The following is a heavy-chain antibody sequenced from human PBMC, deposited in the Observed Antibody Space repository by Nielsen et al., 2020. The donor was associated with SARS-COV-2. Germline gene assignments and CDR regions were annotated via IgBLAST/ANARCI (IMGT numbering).Heavy chain of an antibody. D-gene: IGHD3-22*01. Sequence: GGSLRLSCTASGFTFGDYAMSWVRQAPGKGLEWVGFIRSKAYGGTTEYAASVEGRFTISRDDSKSIAYLQMNSLKTEDTAVYYCTRDRDYYDSSGYHWYFDLWGRGTLVTVSS. J-gene: IGHJ2*01. CDR3: TRDRDYYDSSGYHWYFDL. CDR2: IRSKAYGGTT. CDR1: GFTFGDYA. V-gene: IGHV3-49*04.